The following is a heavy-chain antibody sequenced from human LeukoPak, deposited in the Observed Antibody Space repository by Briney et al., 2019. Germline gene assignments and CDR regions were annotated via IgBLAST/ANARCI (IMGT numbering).Heavy chain of an antibody. D-gene: IGHD3-9*01. Sequence: GGSLRLSCAASGFTFSSYWMSWVRQAPGKGLEWVANIKQDGSEKYYVDSVKGRFTISRDNAKNSLYLQMNSLRAEDTAEYYCARDRTYYDILTGYYNGGTCDYWGQGTLVTVSS. CDR1: GFTFSSYW. CDR2: IKQDGSEK. CDR3: ARDRTYYDILTGYYNGGTCDY. V-gene: IGHV3-7*01. J-gene: IGHJ4*02.